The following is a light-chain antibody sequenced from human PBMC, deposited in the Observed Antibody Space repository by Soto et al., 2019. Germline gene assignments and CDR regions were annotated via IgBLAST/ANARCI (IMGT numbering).Light chain of an antibody. J-gene: IGLJ2*01. V-gene: IGLV2-14*03. CDR2: DVS. CDR3: SSYTRSSTVV. CDR1: SSDVGGYNS. Sequence: QSVLTQPASVSGSPGQSITISCTGTSSDVGGYNSVSWYQQHPGKAPKLMIYDVSNRPSGVSNRFSGSKSVNTASLTISGLPAEDEADYYCSSYTRSSTVVFGGGTKLTVL.